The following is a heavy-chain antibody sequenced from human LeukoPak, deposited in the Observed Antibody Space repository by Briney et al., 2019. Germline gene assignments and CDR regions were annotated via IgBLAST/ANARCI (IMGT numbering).Heavy chain of an antibody. J-gene: IGHJ4*02. D-gene: IGHD6-19*01. CDR2: IYSCGST. CDR3: ARENGIVAVGGVGY. V-gene: IGHV3-66*03. Sequence: PGGSLRLSCAASGFTVSSNYMSWVRQAPGKGLEWVSVIYSCGSTYYADSVKGRFTISRDNSKNTLYLQMNSLRAEDTAVYYCARENGIVAVGGVGYWGQGTLVTVSS. CDR1: GFTVSSNY.